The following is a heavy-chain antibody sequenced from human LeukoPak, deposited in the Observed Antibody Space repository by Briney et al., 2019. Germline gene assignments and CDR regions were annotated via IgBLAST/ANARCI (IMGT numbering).Heavy chain of an antibody. CDR1: GFTFSSYW. D-gene: IGHD3-10*01. CDR3: ARVGADYYGSGSFDY. V-gene: IGHV3-74*01. Sequence: GGSLRLSCAASGFTFSSYWMHWVRQAPGKGLVWVSRINSDGSSTSYADSVKGRFTISRDNAKNTLYLQMNSLRAEDTAVYYCARVGADYYGSGSFDYWGQGTLVTVSS. J-gene: IGHJ4*02. CDR2: INSDGSST.